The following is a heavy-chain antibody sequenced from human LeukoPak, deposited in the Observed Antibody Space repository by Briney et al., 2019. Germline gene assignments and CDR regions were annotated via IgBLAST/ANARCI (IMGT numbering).Heavy chain of an antibody. J-gene: IGHJ4*02. D-gene: IGHD3-10*01. CDR1: GFTFSSYG. Sequence: GRSLRLSCAASGFTFSSYGMHWVRQAPGKGLEWVAVIWYDGSNKYYADSVKGRFTISRDNAKNSLYLQMNSLRAEDTAVYYCARDGLLWFGELRGRFDYWGQGTLVTVSS. CDR3: ARDGLLWFGELRGRFDY. V-gene: IGHV3-33*01. CDR2: IWYDGSNK.